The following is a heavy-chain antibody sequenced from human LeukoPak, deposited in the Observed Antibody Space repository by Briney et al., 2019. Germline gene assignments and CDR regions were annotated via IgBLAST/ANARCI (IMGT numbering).Heavy chain of an antibody. V-gene: IGHV4-39*07. CDR3: ARARVATIDY. J-gene: IGHJ4*02. CDR2: IYYSGST. Sequence: PSETLSLTCTVSGGSISSSSYYWGWIRQPPGKGLEWIGSIYYSGSTYYNPSLKSRVTISVDTSKNQFSLKLSSVTAADTAVYYCARARVATIDYWGQGTLVTVSS. CDR1: GGSISSSSYY. D-gene: IGHD5-12*01.